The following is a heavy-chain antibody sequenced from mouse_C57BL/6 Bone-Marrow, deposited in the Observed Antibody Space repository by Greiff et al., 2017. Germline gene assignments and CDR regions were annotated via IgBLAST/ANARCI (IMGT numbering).Heavy chain of an antibody. D-gene: IGHD1-1*01. Sequence: EVMLVESGGGLVKPGGSLKLSCAASGFTFSSYAMSWVRQTPEKRLEWVATISDGGSYTYYPDNVKGRFTISRDNAKNNLYLQMSHLKSEDTAMYYCARVTTVVDYFDYWGQGTTLTVSS. V-gene: IGHV5-4*03. CDR3: ARVTTVVDYFDY. J-gene: IGHJ2*01. CDR1: GFTFSSYA. CDR2: ISDGGSYT.